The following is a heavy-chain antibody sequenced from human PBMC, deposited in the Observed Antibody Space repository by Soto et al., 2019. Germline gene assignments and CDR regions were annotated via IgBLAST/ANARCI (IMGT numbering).Heavy chain of an antibody. CDR1: SGSISIVGYA. Sequence: SLTRAVSSGSISIVGYAWSWIRQPPGKGLEWIGNTYHSGRTNYNPSLKSRVTLSVDSSKNQFSLKLSSVTAADTAVYYCARGGYSGYDFDYWGQGTLVTVSS. CDR3: ARGGYSGYDFDY. J-gene: IGHJ4*02. D-gene: IGHD5-12*01. V-gene: IGHV4-30-2*01. CDR2: TYHSGRT.